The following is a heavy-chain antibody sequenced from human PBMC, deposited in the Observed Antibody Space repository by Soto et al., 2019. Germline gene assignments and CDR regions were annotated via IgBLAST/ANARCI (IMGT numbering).Heavy chain of an antibody. J-gene: IGHJ4*02. D-gene: IGHD5-12*01. CDR1: GGSFSGYY. CDR2: INHSGST. CDR3: ARSPRWLQQFGMN. V-gene: IGHV4-34*01. Sequence: PSETLSLTCAVYGGSFSGYYWSWIRQPPGKGLEWIGEINHSGSTNYNPSLKSRVTISVDTSKNQFSLKLSSVTAADTAVYYCARSPRWLQQFGMNWGQGNLVTVSS.